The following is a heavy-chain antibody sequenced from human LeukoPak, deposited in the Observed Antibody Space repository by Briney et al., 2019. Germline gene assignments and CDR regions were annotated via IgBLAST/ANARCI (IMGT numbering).Heavy chain of an antibody. D-gene: IGHD2-21*02. CDR2: IYYSGST. J-gene: IGHJ4*02. Sequence: GSLRLSCAASGFPLSDSAIHWVRQASGKGLEWMGYIYYSGSTNYNPSLKSRVTISVDTSKNQFSLKLSSVTAADTAVYYCARGPDLGDCYNFDYWGQGTLVTVSS. CDR3: ARGPDLGDCYNFDY. CDR1: GFPLSDSA. V-gene: IGHV4-59*01.